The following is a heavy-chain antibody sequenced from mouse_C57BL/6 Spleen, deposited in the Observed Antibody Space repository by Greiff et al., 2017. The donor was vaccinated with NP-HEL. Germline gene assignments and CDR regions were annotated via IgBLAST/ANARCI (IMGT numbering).Heavy chain of an antibody. CDR3: ARSSYAMDY. D-gene: IGHD1-1*01. CDR2: IRNKANGYTT. CDR1: GFTFTDYY. J-gene: IGHJ4*01. Sequence: DVMLVESGGGLVQPGGSLSLSCAASGFTFTDYYMSWVRQPPGKALEWLGFIRNKANGYTTEYSASVKGRFTISRDNSQSILYLQMNALRAEDSSTYYCARSSYAMDYWGQGTSVTVSS. V-gene: IGHV7-3*01.